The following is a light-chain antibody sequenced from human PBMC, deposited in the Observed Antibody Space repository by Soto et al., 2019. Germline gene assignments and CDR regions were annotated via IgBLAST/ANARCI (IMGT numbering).Light chain of an antibody. CDR2: GAS. V-gene: IGKV3-11*01. Sequence: EFVLTQSPSTLSLSPGERATLSCRASQSVSSTYLACCQQKPGHXXRRVIYGASKRATGXPARFSGSGSGTDFTLTISSLEPEDFAVYYCQQRSNWPPALSFGGGTKVDIK. CDR1: QSVSSTY. J-gene: IGKJ4*01. CDR3: QQRSNWPPALS.